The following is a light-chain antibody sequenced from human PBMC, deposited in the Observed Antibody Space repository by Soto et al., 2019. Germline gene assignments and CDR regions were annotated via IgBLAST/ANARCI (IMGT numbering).Light chain of an antibody. J-gene: IGKJ2*01. CDR2: GAS. V-gene: IGKV3-20*01. CDR3: QRYDISPFP. Sequence: EIVLTQSPGTLSLSPGERATLSCRASQSVSSTYLAWYQQKPGPAPRLLIYGASSRATGIPDRFSGSGSGTDCTLTISRLEPEEFAVYYCQRYDISPFPFGQGTKLEIK. CDR1: QSVSSTY.